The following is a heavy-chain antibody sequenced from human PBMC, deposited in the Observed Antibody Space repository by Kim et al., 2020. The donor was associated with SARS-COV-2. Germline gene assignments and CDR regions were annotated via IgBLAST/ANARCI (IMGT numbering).Heavy chain of an antibody. V-gene: IGHV3-30*18. D-gene: IGHD3-3*01. Sequence: GGSLRLSCAASGFTFSSYGMHWVRQAPGKGLEWVAVISYDGSNKYYADSVKGRFTISRDNSKNTLYLQMNSLRAEDTAVYYCAKEEWYYFDYWGQGTLVT. CDR3: AKEEWYYFDY. CDR2: ISYDGSNK. CDR1: GFTFSSYG. J-gene: IGHJ4*02.